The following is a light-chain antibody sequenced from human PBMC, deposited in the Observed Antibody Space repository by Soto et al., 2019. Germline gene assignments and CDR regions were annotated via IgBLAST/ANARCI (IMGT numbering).Light chain of an antibody. J-gene: IGKJ1*01. CDR1: QSISSY. Sequence: DIQMTQSPSSLSASVGDIVTITCRASQSISSYLNWYQQKPGKAPKLLIYAASSLQSGVPSRFSGSGSGTDFTHTISSQQPEDFATYYCQQSYSTPVTFGRGNKVEIK. CDR2: AAS. CDR3: QQSYSTPVT. V-gene: IGKV1-39*01.